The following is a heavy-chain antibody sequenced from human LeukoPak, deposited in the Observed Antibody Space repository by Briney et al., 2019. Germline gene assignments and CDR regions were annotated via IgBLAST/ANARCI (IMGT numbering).Heavy chain of an antibody. CDR3: ARDSRPSDFWSGYYTSFDY. CDR1: GFIFSSYA. V-gene: IGHV3-64*01. D-gene: IGHD3-3*01. J-gene: IGHJ4*02. CDR2: ISSNGGSK. Sequence: GGSLRLYCAASGFIFSSYAMHWVRQAPGKGLEYVSGISSNGGSKDYANSVKGRFTISRDNSKNTLYLQMGSLRPEDVAVYYCARDSRPSDFWSGYYTSFDYWGRGILVTVSS.